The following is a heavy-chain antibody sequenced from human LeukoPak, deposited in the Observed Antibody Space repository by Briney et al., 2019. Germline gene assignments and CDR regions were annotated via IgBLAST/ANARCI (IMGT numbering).Heavy chain of an antibody. CDR2: ISDSGGNT. J-gene: IGHJ4*02. Sequence: GGSLRLSCAASGFNFGSYSMTWVRQAPGKGLEWVSSISDSGGNTYYADSVKGRFTISRDNSKNTLYLQTNSLRAEDTAVYYCAKDLGAIGSSYYDDWGQGTLVTVSS. CDR1: GFNFGSYS. D-gene: IGHD6-13*01. CDR3: AKDLGAIGSSYYDD. V-gene: IGHV3-23*01.